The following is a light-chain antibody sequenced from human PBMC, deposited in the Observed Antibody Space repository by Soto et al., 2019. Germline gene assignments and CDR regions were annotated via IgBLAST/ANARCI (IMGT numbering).Light chain of an antibody. CDR3: QQYDYLSPT. J-gene: IGKJ4*01. CDR2: DAS. V-gene: IGKV1-33*01. CDR1: QDISNY. Sequence: DIQMTQYPSSLSASVGDRVTITCQASQDISNYLNWYQQKPGKAPNLVIYDASNLAGGIPSRFSGSGSGTHFTFTISSLQPEDFATYFCQQYDYLSPTFGGGTKVDIK.